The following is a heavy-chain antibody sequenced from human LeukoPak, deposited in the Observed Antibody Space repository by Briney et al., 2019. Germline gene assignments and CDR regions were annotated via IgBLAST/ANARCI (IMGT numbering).Heavy chain of an antibody. J-gene: IGHJ5*01. Sequence: PGGSLRLSCAASGFTFSGYWMHWVRRAPGKGLVWVSRINSDGYSITYADSVKGRFTISRDNAKNTLYLQMNSLIAEDTAVYFCTRAGYSSGFDSWGQGTLVTVSS. CDR2: INSDGYSI. D-gene: IGHD6-19*01. CDR1: GFTFSGYW. CDR3: TRAGYSSGFDS. V-gene: IGHV3-74*03.